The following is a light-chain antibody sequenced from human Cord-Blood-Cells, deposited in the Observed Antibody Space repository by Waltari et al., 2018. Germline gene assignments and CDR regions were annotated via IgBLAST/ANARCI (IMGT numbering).Light chain of an antibody. CDR2: AAS. Sequence: DIQLTQSPSSLSASVGDRVTITCRESQSISSYLNWYQQKPGNAPKLLIYAASSLQSGVPSRFSGSGSGTDFTLTISSLQPEDFATYYCQQSYSTPWTFGQGTKVEIK. CDR1: QSISSY. CDR3: QQSYSTPWT. V-gene: IGKV1-39*01. J-gene: IGKJ1*01.